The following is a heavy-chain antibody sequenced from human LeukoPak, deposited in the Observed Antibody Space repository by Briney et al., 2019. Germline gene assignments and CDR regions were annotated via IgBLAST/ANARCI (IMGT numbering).Heavy chain of an antibody. Sequence: GGSLRLSCEGSGFTFSNYWMGWVRQAPGKGLQWVANIKTDGSEKYYVDSVKGRFTISRDNAKNSLYLQMNSLRAEDTAVYYCARDRDSSSWKYYFDYWGQGTLVTVSS. CDR3: ARDRDSSSWKYYFDY. V-gene: IGHV3-7*01. CDR1: GFTFSNYW. J-gene: IGHJ4*02. D-gene: IGHD6-13*01. CDR2: IKTDGSEK.